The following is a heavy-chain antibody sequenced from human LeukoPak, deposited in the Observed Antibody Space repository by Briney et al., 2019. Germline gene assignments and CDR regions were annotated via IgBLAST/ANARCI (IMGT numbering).Heavy chain of an antibody. D-gene: IGHD3-22*01. CDR1: GGSISSSSYY. Sequence: SETLSLICTVSGGSISSSSYYWGWIRQPPGKGLEWIGSIYYSGSTYYNPSLKSRVTISVDTSKNQFSLKLSSVTAADTAVYYCARVLFSGRPYYYDSSGYYYYFDYWGQGTLVTVSS. V-gene: IGHV4-39*07. CDR2: IYYSGST. J-gene: IGHJ4*02. CDR3: ARVLFSGRPYYYDSSGYYYYFDY.